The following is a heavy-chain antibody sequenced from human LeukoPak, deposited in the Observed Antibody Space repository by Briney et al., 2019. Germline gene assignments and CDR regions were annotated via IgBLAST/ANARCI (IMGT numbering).Heavy chain of an antibody. Sequence: GGSLRLSCAASGFTFSSYWMSWVRQAPGKGLEWVANIKQDGSEKYYVDSVKGRFTISRDNAKNSLYLQMNSLRAEDTAVYYCARDSLSYYYDSSGAGPYYYYYMDVWGKGTTITVSS. D-gene: IGHD3-22*01. CDR3: ARDSLSYYYDSSGAGPYYYYYMDV. J-gene: IGHJ6*03. CDR1: GFTFSSYW. V-gene: IGHV3-7*01. CDR2: IKQDGSEK.